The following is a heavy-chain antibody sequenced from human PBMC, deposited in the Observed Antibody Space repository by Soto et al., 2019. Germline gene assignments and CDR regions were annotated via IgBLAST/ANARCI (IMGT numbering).Heavy chain of an antibody. CDR1: GNSVANNSAS. V-gene: IGHV6-1*01. Sequence: SPTLSLTGAISGNSVANNSASWNWFRQSPSRGLEWLGRAYYRSKWYNDYAVSVTGRITINLDTPKNQFSLQMNSVTPEDTAVYYVARIDGSNEYFDIPGRRTSVTVSS. CDR3: ARIDGSNEYFDI. J-gene: IGHJ4*01. CDR2: AYYRSKWYN. D-gene: IGHD6-13*01.